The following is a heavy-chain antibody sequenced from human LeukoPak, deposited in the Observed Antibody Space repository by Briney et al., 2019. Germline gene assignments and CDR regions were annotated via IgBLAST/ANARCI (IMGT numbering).Heavy chain of an antibody. Sequence: PSETLSLTCTVSGGSISSSSYYWGWIRQPPGKGLEWIGEINRSGSTNYNPSLKSRVTISVDTSKNQFSLKLSSVTAADTAVYYCARATVFFSGGRFDPWGQGTLVTVSS. D-gene: IGHD2-15*01. CDR2: INRSGST. CDR3: ARATVFFSGGRFDP. V-gene: IGHV4-39*07. CDR1: GGSISSSSYY. J-gene: IGHJ5*02.